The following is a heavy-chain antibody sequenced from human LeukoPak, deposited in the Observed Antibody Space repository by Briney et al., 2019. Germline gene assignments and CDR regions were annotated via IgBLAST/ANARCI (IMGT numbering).Heavy chain of an antibody. CDR3: ANLNTAPIYYTDV. CDR2: IRYDGSNK. J-gene: IGHJ6*03. V-gene: IGHV3-30*02. Sequence: GGSLRLSCAASGFTFSSYGMHWVRQAPGKGLEWVAFIRYDGSNKYYADSVKGRFTISRDNSKNTLYLQMNSLRAEDTAVYYCANLNTAPIYYTDVWGKGTTVTVSS. D-gene: IGHD5-18*01. CDR1: GFTFSSYG.